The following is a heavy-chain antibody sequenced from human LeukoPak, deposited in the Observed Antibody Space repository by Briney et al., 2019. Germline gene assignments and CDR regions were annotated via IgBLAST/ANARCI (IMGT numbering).Heavy chain of an antibody. J-gene: IGHJ5*02. Sequence: SETLSLTCTVSGGSISDYYWSWIRQPPGKGLEWIGYIYSSVSTNYNPSLKSRVTISVDTSKNQFSLKLSSVTAADTAVYYCARPALGYCSSTSCYGRRWFDPWGQGTLVTVSS. CDR1: GGSISDYY. D-gene: IGHD2-2*01. CDR3: ARPALGYCSSTSCYGRRWFDP. CDR2: IYSSVST. V-gene: IGHV4-59*12.